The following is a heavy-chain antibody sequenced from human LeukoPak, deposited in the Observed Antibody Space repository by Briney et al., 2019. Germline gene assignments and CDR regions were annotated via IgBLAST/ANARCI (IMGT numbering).Heavy chain of an antibody. CDR3: TTDQRDSRMDV. J-gene: IGHJ6*04. CDR2: LLARGGI. D-gene: IGHD2-21*02. V-gene: IGHV4-4*07. CDR1: GASIRDYH. Sequence: SETLSLTCTVSGASIRDYHWSWIRQSAGKGLEFIGRLLARGGIDYNPSLKSRVIMSADTPRNQVSLKLSSVTAADTAVYYCTTDQRDSRMDVWGKGTTVTVSS.